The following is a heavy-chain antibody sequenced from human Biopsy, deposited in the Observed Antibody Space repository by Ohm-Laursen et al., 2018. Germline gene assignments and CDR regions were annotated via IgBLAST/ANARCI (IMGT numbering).Heavy chain of an antibody. CDR2: INPNSGAT. CDR1: GYTFTGYY. V-gene: IGHV1-2*02. D-gene: IGHD3-10*01. CDR3: ARDRMTDVFGGPTRTDVFDS. Sequence: ASVKVSCKTSGYTFTGYYVHWVRQSPGQGLEWMGWINPNSGATNSAQKFRDRVTLTRDTSISAVYIDLRRLKSDDAAIYYCARDRMTDVFGGPTRTDVFDSWGQGTPVTVSS. J-gene: IGHJ4*02.